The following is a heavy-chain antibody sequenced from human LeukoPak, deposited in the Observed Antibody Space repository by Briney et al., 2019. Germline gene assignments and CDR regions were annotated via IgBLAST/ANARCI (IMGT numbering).Heavy chain of an antibody. CDR1: GGSISSYY. V-gene: IGHV4-59*08. CDR3: ARRATSGPPYYLDY. J-gene: IGHJ4*02. CDR2: IHYSGSI. Sequence: SETLSLTCTVSGGSISSYYWSWIRQPPGKGLEWIGYIHYSGSINYNPSLKSRVTMSVGTSKNHFSLRLSSVTAADTAIYYCARRATSGPPYYLDYWGQGILVTVSS. D-gene: IGHD1-26*01.